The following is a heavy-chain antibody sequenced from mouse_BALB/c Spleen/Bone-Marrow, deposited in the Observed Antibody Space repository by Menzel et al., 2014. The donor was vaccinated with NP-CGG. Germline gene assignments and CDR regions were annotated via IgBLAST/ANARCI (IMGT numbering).Heavy chain of an antibody. CDR3: TSYGNYYFDY. J-gene: IGHJ2*01. V-gene: IGHV1S81*02. CDR2: INPSNGGT. CDR1: GYTFTSYY. Sequence: QVQLQQSGAELVKPGASVKLSCKASGYTFTSYYMYWVKQRPGQGLEWIGDINPSNGGTNFNEKFKSKSTLTVDKSSSTAYMQLSSLTSEDSAVYYCTSYGNYYFDYWGQGTTLTVSS. D-gene: IGHD2-1*01.